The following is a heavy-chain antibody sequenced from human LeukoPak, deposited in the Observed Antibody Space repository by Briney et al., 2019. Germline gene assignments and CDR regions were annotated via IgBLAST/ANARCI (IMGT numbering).Heavy chain of an antibody. J-gene: IGHJ3*02. V-gene: IGHV3-30-3*01. CDR1: GFTFSSYA. Sequence: GGSLRLSCAASGFTFSSYAMHWVRQAPGKGLEWVAVISYDGSNKYYAGSVKGRFTISRDNSKNTLYLQMNSLRAEDTAVYYCARESLLWAFDIWGQGTMVTVSS. CDR2: ISYDGSNK. D-gene: IGHD3-10*01. CDR3: ARESLLWAFDI.